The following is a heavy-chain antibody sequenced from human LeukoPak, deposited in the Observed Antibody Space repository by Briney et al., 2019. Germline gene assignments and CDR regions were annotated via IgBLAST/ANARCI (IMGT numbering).Heavy chain of an antibody. CDR1: GFTFSSYG. V-gene: IGHV3-30*18. Sequence: GGSLRLSCAASGFTFSSYGMHWVRQAPGKGLEWVAVISYDGSNKYYADSVKGRFTISRDNSKNTLYLQMNSLRAEDTAVYYCAKDGGYSGYAGDAFDIWGQGTMVTVSS. CDR2: ISYDGSNK. D-gene: IGHD5-12*01. CDR3: AKDGGYSGYAGDAFDI. J-gene: IGHJ3*02.